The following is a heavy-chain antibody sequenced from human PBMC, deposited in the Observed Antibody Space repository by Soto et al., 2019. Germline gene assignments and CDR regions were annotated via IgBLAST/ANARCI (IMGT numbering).Heavy chain of an antibody. J-gene: IGHJ6*02. CDR2: IIPIFGTA. CDR1: GGPFISYA. V-gene: IGHV1-69*06. Sequence: VKVSCKASGGPFISYAIIWVRQAPGQGLEWMGGIIPIFGTANYAQKFQGRVTITADKSTSTAYMELSSLRSEDTAVYYCARENPPHIPYGASYYYYGMDVCGQRTTVTVSS. D-gene: IGHD4-17*01. CDR3: ARENPPHIPYGASYYYYGMDV.